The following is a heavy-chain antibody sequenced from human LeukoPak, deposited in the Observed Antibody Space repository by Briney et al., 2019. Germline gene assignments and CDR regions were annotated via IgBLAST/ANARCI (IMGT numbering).Heavy chain of an antibody. CDR3: AAVAAAGHRLDY. V-gene: IGHV1-58*01. CDR2: IVVGSGNT. CDR1: GFTFTSSA. D-gene: IGHD6-13*01. Sequence: AVKVSCKASGFTFTSSAVQWVRQARGQRLEWIGWIVVGSGNTNYAQKFQERVTITRDMSTSTAYMELSSLRSEDTAVYYCAAVAAAGHRLDYWGQGTLVTVSS. J-gene: IGHJ4*02.